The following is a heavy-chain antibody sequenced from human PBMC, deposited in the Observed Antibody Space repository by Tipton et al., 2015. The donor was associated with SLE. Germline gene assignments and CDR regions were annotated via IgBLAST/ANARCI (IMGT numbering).Heavy chain of an antibody. CDR1: GGSFSGYY. Sequence: TLSLTCAVYGGSFSGYYWSWVRQPPGKGLEWIGYIYYSGSTYYNPSLKSRVTISIDRSKSQFSLKLTSVTPADTAVYYCARFSNWYGGDYFDYWGQGTLVTVSS. CDR2: IYYSGST. D-gene: IGHD6-13*01. J-gene: IGHJ4*02. CDR3: ARFSNWYGGDYFDY. V-gene: IGHV4-59*01.